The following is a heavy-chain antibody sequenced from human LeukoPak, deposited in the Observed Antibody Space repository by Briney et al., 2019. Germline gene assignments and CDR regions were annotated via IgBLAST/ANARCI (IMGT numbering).Heavy chain of an antibody. J-gene: IGHJ6*02. Sequence: GGSLRLSCAASGFTFSSYSMNWVRQAPGKGLEWVSSISSSSYIYYADSVKGRFTISRDNAKNSLYLQMDSLRAEDTAVYYCARELGYCSSTSCYTDYYGMDVWGQGTTVTVSS. D-gene: IGHD2-2*02. V-gene: IGHV3-21*01. CDR1: GFTFSSYS. CDR2: ISSSSYI. CDR3: ARELGYCSSTSCYTDYYGMDV.